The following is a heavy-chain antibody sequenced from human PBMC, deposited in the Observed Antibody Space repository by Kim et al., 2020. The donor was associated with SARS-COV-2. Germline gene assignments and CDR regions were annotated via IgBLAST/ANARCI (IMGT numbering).Heavy chain of an antibody. CDR3: ASTIVVPAAMAPLIAFDI. J-gene: IGHJ3*02. V-gene: IGHV4-31*02. D-gene: IGHD2-2*01. Sequence: KSRVTIPGDTSKNQFSLKLSSVTAADTAVYYCASTIVVPAAMAPLIAFDIWGQGTMVTVSS.